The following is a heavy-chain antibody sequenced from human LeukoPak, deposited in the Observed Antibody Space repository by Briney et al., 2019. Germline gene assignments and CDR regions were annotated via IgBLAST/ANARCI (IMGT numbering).Heavy chain of an antibody. CDR2: INPSGGTT. Sequence: ASVEVSCKASGYTFTSYHMHWVRQAPGQGLEWMGIINPSGGTTNYAQKFRGRVTMTRDMSTSTVYMELSSLRSEDTAVYYCARDEGRFGYNWFDPWGQGTLVTVSS. J-gene: IGHJ5*02. V-gene: IGHV1-46*01. CDR1: GYTFTSYH. CDR3: ARDEGRFGYNWFDP. D-gene: IGHD3-16*01.